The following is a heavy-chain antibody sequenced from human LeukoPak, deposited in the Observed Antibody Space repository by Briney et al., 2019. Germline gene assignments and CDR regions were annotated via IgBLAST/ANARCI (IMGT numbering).Heavy chain of an antibody. Sequence: GGSLRPSCAASGFTFSRYGMGCDRQAAGEGLEWVSVISADGDATYYADSVKGRFTISRDNSNNTLYLHMSSLTAEDTAVYYCSKVGSASGYAPTDYWGQGILVTVSS. D-gene: IGHD2-2*01. CDR3: SKVGSASGYAPTDY. CDR1: GFTFSRYG. V-gene: IGHV3-23*01. CDR2: ISADGDAT. J-gene: IGHJ4*02.